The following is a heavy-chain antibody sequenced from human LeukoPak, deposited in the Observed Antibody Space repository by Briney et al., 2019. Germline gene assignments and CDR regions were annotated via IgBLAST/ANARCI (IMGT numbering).Heavy chain of an antibody. CDR2: IIPIFGTA. CDR3: ARGITMVRGPDAFDI. V-gene: IGHV1-69*05. D-gene: IGHD3-10*01. Sequence: SVKVSCKASGGTFSSYAISWVRQAPGQGLEWMGGIIPIFGTANYAQKFQGRVTITTDESTSTAYMELSSLRSEDTAVYYCARGITMVRGPDAFDIWGQGTMVTVSS. J-gene: IGHJ3*02. CDR1: GGTFSSYA.